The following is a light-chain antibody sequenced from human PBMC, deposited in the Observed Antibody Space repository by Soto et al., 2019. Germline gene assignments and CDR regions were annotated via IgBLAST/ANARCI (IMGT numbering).Light chain of an antibody. V-gene: IGKV1-8*01. CDR1: QGISSY. CDR3: QQYYSYPYT. Sequence: AIRMTQSPSSFSASTGDRVTITCRASQGISSYLAWYQQKPGKAPKLLIYAASTLQSGVPSRFSGSGSGTDFTLTSSRLQSEDFATYYCQQYYSYPYTFGQGTKLEIK. CDR2: AAS. J-gene: IGKJ2*01.